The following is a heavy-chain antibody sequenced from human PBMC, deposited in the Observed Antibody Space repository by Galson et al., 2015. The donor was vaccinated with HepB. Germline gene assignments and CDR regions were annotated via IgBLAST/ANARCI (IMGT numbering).Heavy chain of an antibody. D-gene: IGHD6-13*01. J-gene: IGHJ4*02. CDR3: ASEYSTSWNYHFDY. CDR1: GLTLSSFG. CDR2: IWFDGTNK. Sequence: LRLSCAASGLTLSSFGMHWVRQAPGKGLEWVAVIWFDGTNKYYADSVKGRFTISRDNSKNTLYLQMNSLRAEDTAVYYCASEYSTSWNYHFDYWGQGTLVTVSS. V-gene: IGHV3-33*08.